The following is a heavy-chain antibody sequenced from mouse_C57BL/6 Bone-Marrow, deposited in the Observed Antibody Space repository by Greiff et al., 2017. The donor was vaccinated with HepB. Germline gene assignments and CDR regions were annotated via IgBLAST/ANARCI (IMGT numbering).Heavy chain of an antibody. Sequence: EVQLQESGPSLVRPSQTLSLTCTVTGFSINSDCYWIWIRQFPGNKLEYIGYTFYSGITYYNPSLESRTYITRDTSKNQFSLKLSSVTTEDTATYYCAGVITTVVGDWYFDVWGTGTTVTVSS. CDR1: GFSINSDCY. J-gene: IGHJ1*03. V-gene: IGHV3-3*01. CDR2: TFYSGIT. D-gene: IGHD1-1*01. CDR3: AGVITTVVGDWYFDV.